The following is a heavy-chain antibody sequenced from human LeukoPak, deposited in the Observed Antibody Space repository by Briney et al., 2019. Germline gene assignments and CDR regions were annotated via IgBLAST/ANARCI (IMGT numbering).Heavy chain of an antibody. J-gene: IGHJ4*02. CDR1: GGSISSSSYY. CDR3: ARLIGYSVSPIDY. Sequence: PSETLSLTCTVSGGSISSSSYYWGWIRQPPGKGLEWIGSIYYSGSTYYNPSLKSRVTISVDTSKNQFSLKLSSVTAADTAVYYCARLIGYSVSPIDYWGQGTLVTVSS. D-gene: IGHD2-15*01. V-gene: IGHV4-39*01. CDR2: IYYSGST.